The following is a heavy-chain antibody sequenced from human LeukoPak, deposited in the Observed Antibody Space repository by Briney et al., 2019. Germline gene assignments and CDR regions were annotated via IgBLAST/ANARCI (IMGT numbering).Heavy chain of an antibody. J-gene: IGHJ4*02. CDR2: INPSGGST. CDR1: GYTFTSYY. Sequence: SSVKVSCKTSGYTFTSYYMHWVRQAPGQGLEWMGIINPSGGSTSYAQKFQGRVTMTRDTSTSTVYMELSSLRSEDTAVYYCARVLRIAVAPDYWGQGTLVTVSS. D-gene: IGHD6-19*01. V-gene: IGHV1-46*01. CDR3: ARVLRIAVAPDY.